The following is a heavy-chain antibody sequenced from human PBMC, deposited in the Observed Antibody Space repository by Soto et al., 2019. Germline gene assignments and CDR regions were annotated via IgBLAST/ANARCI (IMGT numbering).Heavy chain of an antibody. J-gene: IGHJ6*02. V-gene: IGHV4-59*01. CDR2: IYKDDNT. CDR1: GASMSNFY. Sequence: ETLSLTCKVSGASMSNFYWSWNRQSPEKGLEWIGYIYKDDNTQYNPSLKGRLSMSMDTSKNQYSLNVSSVTAADTAIYYCARDSGSYSRRVAHYCHGLDVWGQGTPVTVSS. CDR3: ARDSGSYSRRVAHYCHGLDV. D-gene: IGHD1-26*01.